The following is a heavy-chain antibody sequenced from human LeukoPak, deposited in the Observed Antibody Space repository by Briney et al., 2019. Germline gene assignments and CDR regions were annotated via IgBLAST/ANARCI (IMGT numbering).Heavy chain of an antibody. V-gene: IGHV3-23*01. CDR3: AKVEASYGDYYFDY. D-gene: IGHD4-17*01. CDR1: GFTFSSYA. Sequence: GGSLRLSCAASGFTFSSYAMSWVRQAPGKGLEWVSAISGSGGSKYYADSVKGRFTISRDNSKNTLYLQMNSLRAEDTAVYYCAKVEASYGDYYFDYWGQGTLVTVSS. CDR2: ISGSGGSK. J-gene: IGHJ4*02.